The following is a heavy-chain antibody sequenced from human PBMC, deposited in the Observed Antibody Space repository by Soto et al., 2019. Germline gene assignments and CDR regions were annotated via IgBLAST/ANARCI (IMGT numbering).Heavy chain of an antibody. CDR2: ISAYNGNT. V-gene: IGHV1-18*01. Sequence: GASVKVSCKASGYTFTNYGISWVRQAPGQGLEWMGWISAYNGNTNYAQKFQGRVTMTTDTSTTTAYMDLRNLRSDDTAVYHCARSIGENWKNWFDPWGQGTLVTAPQ. J-gene: IGHJ5*01. D-gene: IGHD1-1*01. CDR3: ARSIGENWKNWFDP. CDR1: GYTFTNYG.